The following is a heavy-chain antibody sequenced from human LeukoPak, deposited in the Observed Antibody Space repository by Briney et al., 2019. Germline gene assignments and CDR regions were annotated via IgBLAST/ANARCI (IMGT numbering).Heavy chain of an antibody. D-gene: IGHD3-3*01. V-gene: IGHV3-73*01. CDR1: GSTFSGSS. Sequence: GGSLRLSCAASGSTFSGSSMHWVRQASGKGLEWVGRIKSKANSYATAYSASVKGRFTISRDDSKNTAYLQMNSLKTEDTAVYYCTSEPITIFGVAMDVWGKGTTVTVSS. CDR3: TSEPITIFGVAMDV. J-gene: IGHJ6*03. CDR2: IKSKANSYAT.